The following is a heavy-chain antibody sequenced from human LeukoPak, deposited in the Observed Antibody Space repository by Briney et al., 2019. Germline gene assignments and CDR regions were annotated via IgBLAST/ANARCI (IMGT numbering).Heavy chain of an antibody. CDR1: GGSISSYY. CDR2: IYTSGST. V-gene: IGHV4-4*07. CDR3: ARDRGYCSGGSCPVEYNWFDP. D-gene: IGHD2-15*01. J-gene: IGHJ5*02. Sequence: SETLSLSCTVPGGSISSYYWSWIRQPAGKGLERIGRIYTSGSTNYNPSLKSRVTMSVGMSKNQFSLKLSPVTAADTAVYYCARDRGYCSGGSCPVEYNWFDPWGQGTLVTVSS.